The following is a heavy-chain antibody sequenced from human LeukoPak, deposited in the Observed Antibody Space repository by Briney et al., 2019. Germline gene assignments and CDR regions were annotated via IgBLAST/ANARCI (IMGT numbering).Heavy chain of an antibody. CDR2: IYYSGTS. V-gene: IGHV4-59*01. Sequence: SEILSLTYSVSGASISSYYWNWLRRPPGKGLEWLGYIYYSGTSNYNPSHKSRVTISVDTSKNQFSLKLSSVTAADTAVYYCARDRGYCSGGSCYSIDWFDPWGQGTVVTVSS. CDR1: GASISSYY. D-gene: IGHD2-15*01. CDR3: ARDRGYCSGGSCYSIDWFDP. J-gene: IGHJ5*02.